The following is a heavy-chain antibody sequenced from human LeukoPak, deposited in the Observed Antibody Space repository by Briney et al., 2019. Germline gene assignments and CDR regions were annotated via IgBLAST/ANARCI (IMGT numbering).Heavy chain of an antibody. D-gene: IGHD4-17*01. CDR2: ISYDGSNK. Sequence: PGGSLRLSCAASGFTFSNYDIHWVRQAPGKGLEWVAVISYDGSNKFYADSVKGRFTISRDNSKNTLYLQMNSLRPEDTAVYYCARCRLTTGADNWFDPWGQGTLVTVSS. CDR3: ARCRLTTGADNWFDP. CDR1: GFTFSNYD. J-gene: IGHJ5*02. V-gene: IGHV3-30*04.